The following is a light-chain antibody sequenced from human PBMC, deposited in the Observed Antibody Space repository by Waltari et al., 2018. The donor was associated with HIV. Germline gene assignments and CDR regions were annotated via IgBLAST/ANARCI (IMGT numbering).Light chain of an antibody. CDR1: SGSVSTSYY. Sequence: QTVVTQEPSFSVSPGGTVPLPCGLSSGSVSTSYYPSWYQQTPGQAPRTRIYSTNTRSSGVPDRFSGSILGNKAALTITGAQADDESDYYCVLFMGNGIWVFGGGTKLTVL. CDR2: STN. J-gene: IGLJ3*02. CDR3: VLFMGNGIWV. V-gene: IGLV8-61*01.